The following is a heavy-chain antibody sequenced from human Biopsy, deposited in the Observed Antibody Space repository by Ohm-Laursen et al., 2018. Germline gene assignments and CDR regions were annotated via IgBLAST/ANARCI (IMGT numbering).Heavy chain of an antibody. CDR1: GYSIKSGYY. CDR2: VYHSGST. Sequence: SQTLSLTCTVSGYSIKSGYYWGWIRRPPGKGLEWIGNVYHSGSTYYNPSLKSRVTISVEKSKNQFSLKLSSVTAADTAVYYCARLEWRDTFFDFWGQGRLVTVSS. V-gene: IGHV4-38-2*02. D-gene: IGHD3-3*01. J-gene: IGHJ4*02. CDR3: ARLEWRDTFFDF.